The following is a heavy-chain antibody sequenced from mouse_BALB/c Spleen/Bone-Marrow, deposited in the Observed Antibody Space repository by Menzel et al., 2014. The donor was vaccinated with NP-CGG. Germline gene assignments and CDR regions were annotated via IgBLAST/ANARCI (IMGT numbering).Heavy chain of an antibody. V-gene: IGHV1-54*01. CDR2: INPGIGGT. J-gene: IGHJ2*01. CDR1: GYAFTNYL. Sequence: QVQLQQPGDELVRPGASGKVSCKASGYAFTNYLIEWFKQRPGQGLEWIGRINPGIGGTTYNAKFKGKATLTADKSSTTAYMQLSSLTSDDSAVYFCARFTRDYWGQGTTLTVSS. CDR3: ARFTRDY.